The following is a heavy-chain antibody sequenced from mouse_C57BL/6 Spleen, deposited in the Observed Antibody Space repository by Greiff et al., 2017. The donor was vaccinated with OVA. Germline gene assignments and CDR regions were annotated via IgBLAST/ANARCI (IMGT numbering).Heavy chain of an antibody. Sequence: VKLQQSGAELVRPGASVTLSCKASGYTFTDYEMHWVKQTPVHGLAWIGAIDPETGGTAYNQKFKGKAILTADKSSSTAYMELRSLTSEDSAVYYCTRRGSSGYYFDYWGQGTTLTVSS. D-gene: IGHD3-2*02. V-gene: IGHV1-15*01. CDR3: TRRGSSGYYFDY. CDR2: IDPETGGT. CDR1: GYTFTDYE. J-gene: IGHJ2*01.